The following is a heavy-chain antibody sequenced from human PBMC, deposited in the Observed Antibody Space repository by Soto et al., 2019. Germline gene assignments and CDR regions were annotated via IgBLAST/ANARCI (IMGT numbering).Heavy chain of an antibody. D-gene: IGHD6-13*01. CDR2: IXAXXXNX. Sequence: ASVKVSCKASGYTFTSYAMHWVRQAPGQRLEWMGXIXAXXXNXKXSXKXXXXVTITRDTSASTAYMELSRLRSEDTAVYYCARNGESGYSIYYFDYWGQGTLVTVSS. CDR1: GYTFTSYA. CDR3: ARNGESGYSIYYFDY. J-gene: IGHJ4*02. V-gene: IGHV1-3*01.